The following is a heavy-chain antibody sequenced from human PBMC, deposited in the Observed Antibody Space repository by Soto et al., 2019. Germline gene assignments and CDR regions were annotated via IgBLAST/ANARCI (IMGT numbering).Heavy chain of an antibody. D-gene: IGHD3-16*02. CDR1: GGSFSGYY. CDR2: INHSGST. J-gene: IGHJ4*02. V-gene: IGHV4-34*01. Sequence: SETLSLTCAVYGGSFSGYYWSWIRQPPGKGLEWIGEINHSGSTNYNPSLKSRVTISVDTSKNQFSLKLSSVTAADTAVYYCARKGWGDYIWGSYRSRFDYWGQGTLVTVSS. CDR3: ARKGWGDYIWGSYRSRFDY.